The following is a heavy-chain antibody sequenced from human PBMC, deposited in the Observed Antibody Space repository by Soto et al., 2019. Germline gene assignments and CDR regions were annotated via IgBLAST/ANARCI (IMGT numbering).Heavy chain of an antibody. CDR3: ARKPYSYDSTDYYYAAFDI. Sequence: QVQLQESGPGLVKPSQTLSLTCTVSGGSISSGDYYWNWIRQPPGKGLEWIGYIYYSGSTYYNPSLKSRVTISVDTSKNQFSLKLSSVTAADTAVYYCARKPYSYDSTDYYYAAFDIWGQGTMVTVSS. V-gene: IGHV4-30-4*01. D-gene: IGHD3-22*01. CDR2: IYYSGST. CDR1: GGSISSGDYY. J-gene: IGHJ3*02.